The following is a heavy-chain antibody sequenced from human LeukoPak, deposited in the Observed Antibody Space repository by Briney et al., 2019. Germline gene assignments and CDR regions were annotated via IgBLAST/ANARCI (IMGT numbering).Heavy chain of an antibody. J-gene: IGHJ5*02. CDR2: IIPIFGTA. V-gene: IGHV1-69*01. D-gene: IGHD3-22*01. Sequence: SVKVSCKASGGTFSSYAISWVRQAPGQGLEWMGGIIPIFGTANYAQKFQGRVTITADESTSTAYMELSSLRSEDTAVYYCARELVFYYDSSGLNWFDPWGQGTLVTVSS. CDR1: GGTFSSYA. CDR3: ARELVFYYDSSGLNWFDP.